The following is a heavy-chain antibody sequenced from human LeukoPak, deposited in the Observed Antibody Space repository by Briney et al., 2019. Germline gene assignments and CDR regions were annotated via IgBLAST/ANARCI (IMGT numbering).Heavy chain of an antibody. J-gene: IGHJ4*02. CDR3: AREDAGEMATIY. CDR2: IIPILGIA. Sequence: SVKVSCKASGGTFSSYAISWVRQAPGQGLEWMGRIIPILGIANYAQKFQGRVTITADKSTSTAYMELSSLRSGDTAVYYCAREDAGEMATIYWGQGTLVTVSS. CDR1: GGTFSSYA. D-gene: IGHD5-24*01. V-gene: IGHV1-69*04.